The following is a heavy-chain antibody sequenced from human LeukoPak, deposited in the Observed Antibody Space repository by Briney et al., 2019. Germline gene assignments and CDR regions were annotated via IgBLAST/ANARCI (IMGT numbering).Heavy chain of an antibody. Sequence: EPGGSLRLSCAASGFTFSSYWMNWARQAPGKGLEWVANIKLDGSERYYMDSVRGRFTISRDNTNNSLYLQINSLRAEDTAVYYCARDTSPTYHFAGTTYGDAFDIWGQGTTVTVSS. J-gene: IGHJ3*02. CDR2: IKLDGSER. V-gene: IGHV3-7*01. D-gene: IGHD6-13*01. CDR1: GFTFSSYW. CDR3: ARDTSPTYHFAGTTYGDAFDI.